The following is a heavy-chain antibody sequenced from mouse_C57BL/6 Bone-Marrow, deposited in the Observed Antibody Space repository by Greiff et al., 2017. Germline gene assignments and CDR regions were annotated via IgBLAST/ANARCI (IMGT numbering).Heavy chain of an antibody. V-gene: IGHV10-1*01. CDR1: GFSFNTYA. J-gene: IGHJ3*01. CDR2: IRSKSNNYAT. D-gene: IGHD2-1*01. Sequence: EVKLMESGGGLVQPKGSLKLSCAASGFSFNTYAMNWVRQAPGKGLEWVARIRSKSNNYATYYADSVKDRFTISRDDSESMLYLQMNNLKTEDTAMYYCVRHLYYGNCGFAYWGQGTLVTVSA. CDR3: VRHLYYGNCGFAY.